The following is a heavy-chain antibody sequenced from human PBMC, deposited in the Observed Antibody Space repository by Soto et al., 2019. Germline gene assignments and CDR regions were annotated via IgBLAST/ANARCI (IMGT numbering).Heavy chain of an antibody. CDR2: INHSGST. J-gene: IGHJ6*02. D-gene: IGHD3-10*01. CDR3: ASGFVYYGSGRNRLYV. V-gene: IGHV4-34*01. CDR1: GGSFSGYY. Sequence: SETLSLTCAVYGGSFSGYYWSWIRQPPGKGLEWIGEINHSGSTNYNPSLKSRVTISVDTSKNQFSLKLSSVTAADTAVYYCASGFVYYGSGRNRLYVWGQGTTV.